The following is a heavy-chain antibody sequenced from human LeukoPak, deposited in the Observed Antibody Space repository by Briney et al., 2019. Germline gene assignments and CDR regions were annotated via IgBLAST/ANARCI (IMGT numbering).Heavy chain of an antibody. CDR2: ISGSGGST. D-gene: IGHD4-17*01. CDR1: GFTFSSYA. V-gene: IGHV3-23*01. J-gene: IGHJ5*02. CDR3: AKTYGDYEYNWFDP. Sequence: GGSLRLSCAASGFTFSSYAMSWVRQAPGKGLEWVSAISGSGGSTYYADSVKGRFTISRDNSKNTLYLQVNSLRAEDTAVYYCAKTYGDYEYNWFDPWGQGTLVTVSS.